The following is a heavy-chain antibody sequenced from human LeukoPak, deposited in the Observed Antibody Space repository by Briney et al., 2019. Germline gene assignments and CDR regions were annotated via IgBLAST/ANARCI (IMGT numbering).Heavy chain of an antibody. Sequence: GGSLRLSCAASGFTVSSNYMSWVRQAPGKGLEWVSVIYSGGNTLYSDSVTGRSTISRDNSKNTLYLQMNSLRAEDTAVYYCARKYYYGSGSYYKGEPNAFDIWGQGTMVTVSS. V-gene: IGHV3-53*01. CDR1: GFTVSSNY. CDR3: ARKYYYGSGSYYKGEPNAFDI. D-gene: IGHD3-10*01. CDR2: IYSGGNT. J-gene: IGHJ3*02.